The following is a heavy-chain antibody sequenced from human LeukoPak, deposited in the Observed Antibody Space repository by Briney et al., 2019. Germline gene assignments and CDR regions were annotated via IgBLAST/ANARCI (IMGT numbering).Heavy chain of an antibody. CDR1: GFTFSNYG. J-gene: IGHJ6*03. Sequence: GGSLRLSCAASGFTFSNYGMHWVRQAPGKGLEWVAFIRYDGSNKYYADSVKGRFTISRDNSKNTLYLQMNSLRAEDTAVYYCGACSSTGVWYYMDVWGKGTTVTVSS. D-gene: IGHD2-2*01. V-gene: IGHV3-30*02. CDR3: GACSSTGVWYYMDV. CDR2: IRYDGSNK.